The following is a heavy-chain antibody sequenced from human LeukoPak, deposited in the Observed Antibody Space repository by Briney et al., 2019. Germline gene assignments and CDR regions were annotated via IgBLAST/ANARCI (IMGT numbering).Heavy chain of an antibody. J-gene: IGHJ4*02. CDR2: IASETYGGTA. CDR1: GFSFTSYN. CDR3: TRDQTPYY. V-gene: IGHV3-49*04. Sequence: GGSLRLSCAASGFSFTSYNFHWVRQAPGKGLEWVGFIASETYGGTAEYAASVKGSFTISRDDSKSIAYLQMNSLKTEDTAVYYCTRDQTPYYWGQGTLVTVSS.